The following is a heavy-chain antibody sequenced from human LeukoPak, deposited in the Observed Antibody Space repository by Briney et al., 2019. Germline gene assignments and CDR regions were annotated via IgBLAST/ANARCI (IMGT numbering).Heavy chain of an antibody. Sequence: SVKVSCKASGGTFSSYAISWVRQAPGQGLEWMGGIIPIFGTANYAQKFQGRVTITADESTSTAYMELSSLRSEDTAVYYCARDWCKGGSCYSGDYWGQGTLVTVSS. CDR2: IIPIFGTA. D-gene: IGHD2-15*01. CDR3: ARDWCKGGSCYSGDY. CDR1: GGTFSSYA. V-gene: IGHV1-69*13. J-gene: IGHJ4*02.